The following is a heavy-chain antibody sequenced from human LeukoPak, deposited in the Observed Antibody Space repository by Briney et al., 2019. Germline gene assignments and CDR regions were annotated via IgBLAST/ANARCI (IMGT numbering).Heavy chain of an antibody. CDR1: GGSISSSSYY. D-gene: IGHD2-2*01. J-gene: IGHJ4*02. CDR3: ARQAGGANIVVVPAAASFDY. Sequence: SETLSLTCTVSGGSISSSSYYWGWIRQPPGKGLEWIGSIYYSGSTYYNPSLKSRVTISVDTSKNQFSLKLSSVTAADTAVYYCARQAGGANIVVVPAAASFDYWGQGTLVTVSS. V-gene: IGHV4-39*01. CDR2: IYYSGST.